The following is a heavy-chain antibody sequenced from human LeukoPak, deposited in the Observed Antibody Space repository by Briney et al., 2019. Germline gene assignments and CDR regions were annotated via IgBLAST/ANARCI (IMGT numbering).Heavy chain of an antibody. J-gene: IGHJ6*02. Sequence: WGSLRLSCVASGLTLRSYGMHWVRQAPGKGLEWVAVISYDGRNKYYADSVKGRFTISRDNSKNTLYLQMNSLRAEDTAVYYCAKDEGDPMSVYSYFYGMDVWGQGTTVTVSS. CDR3: AKDEGDPMSVYSYFYGMDV. V-gene: IGHV3-30*18. D-gene: IGHD2-21*01. CDR1: GLTLRSYG. CDR2: ISYDGRNK.